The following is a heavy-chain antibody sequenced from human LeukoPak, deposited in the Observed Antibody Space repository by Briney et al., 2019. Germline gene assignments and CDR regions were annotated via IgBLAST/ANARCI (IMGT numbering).Heavy chain of an antibody. J-gene: IGHJ6*02. D-gene: IGHD6-19*01. CDR3: ARDRNALYSSGMDV. CDR1: GYTFTGYY. CDR2: INPNSGGT. V-gene: IGHV1-2*02. Sequence: APVKVSCKASGYTFTGYYMHWVRQAPGQGLEWMGWINPNSGGTNYAQKFQGRVTMTRGTSISTAYMELSRLRSDDTAVYYCARDRNALYSSGMDVWGQGTTVTVSS.